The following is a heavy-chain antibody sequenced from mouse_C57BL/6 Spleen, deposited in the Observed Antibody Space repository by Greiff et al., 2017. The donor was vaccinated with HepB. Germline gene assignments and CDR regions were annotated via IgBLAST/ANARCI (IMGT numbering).Heavy chain of an antibody. D-gene: IGHD1-1*01. J-gene: IGHJ3*01. CDR3: AKGYYGSTAWFAY. CDR1: GYTFTSYW. V-gene: IGHV1-55*01. Sequence: QVQLQQPGAELVKPGASVKMSCKASGYTFTSYWITWVKQRPGQGLEWIGDIYPGSGSTNDNEKFKSKATLTVDSSSSTAYMQLSSLTSEDSAVYYCAKGYYGSTAWFAYWGQGTLVTVSA. CDR2: IYPGSGST.